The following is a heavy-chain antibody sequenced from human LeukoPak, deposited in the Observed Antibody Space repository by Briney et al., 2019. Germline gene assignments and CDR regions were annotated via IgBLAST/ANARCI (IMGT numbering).Heavy chain of an antibody. V-gene: IGHV3-23*01. D-gene: IGHD6-13*01. Sequence: GGSLRLSCAASGFTFSSYAMSWVRQAPGKGLEWVSAISGSGGSTYYADSVKGRFTISRDNSKNTLYLQMNSLRAEDTAVYYCAKDPYSSSWYDGFDYWGQGTLVTVSS. J-gene: IGHJ4*02. CDR2: ISGSGGST. CDR3: AKDPYSSSWYDGFDY. CDR1: GFTFSSYA.